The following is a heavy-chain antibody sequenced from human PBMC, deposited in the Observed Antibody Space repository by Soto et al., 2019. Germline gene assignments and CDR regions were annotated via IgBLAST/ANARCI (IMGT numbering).Heavy chain of an antibody. D-gene: IGHD3-10*01. V-gene: IGHV3-23*01. CDR3: AAPRDEYGSGVSWFTYGMDI. Sequence: PGGSVRLSCLASGFTFSDYAMTWVRHVPGRGLEWVASLDGAGGSTYYADSVRGRFIISRDNSQNTLFLQMKRLTVDDTAIYYCAAPRDEYGSGVSWFTYGMDIRGQGTTVTVSS. CDR1: GFTFSDYA. J-gene: IGHJ6*02. CDR2: LDGAGGST.